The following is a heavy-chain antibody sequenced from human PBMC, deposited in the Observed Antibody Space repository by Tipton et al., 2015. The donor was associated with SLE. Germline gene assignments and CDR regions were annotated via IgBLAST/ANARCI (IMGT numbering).Heavy chain of an antibody. J-gene: IGHJ5*02. CDR1: GGSFSGYY. Sequence: TLSLTCAVYGGSFSGYYWSWIRQPPGRGLEWIGEINHSGRTNYKSSLKSRVTISVDTSKNQFSLKMTSVTAADTAVYYCARDGGPWTWFDPWGQGTLVTVSS. D-gene: IGHD3-16*01. V-gene: IGHV4-34*01. CDR3: ARDGGPWTWFDP. CDR2: INHSGRT.